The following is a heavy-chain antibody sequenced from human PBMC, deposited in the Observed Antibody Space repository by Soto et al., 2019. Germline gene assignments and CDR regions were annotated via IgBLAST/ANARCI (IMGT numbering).Heavy chain of an antibody. J-gene: IGHJ4*02. V-gene: IGHV3-7*04. CDR3: VRAISGSFAL. CDR2: IKEDGSEK. D-gene: IGHD3-9*01. CDR1: GFSFITYW. Sequence: EVPLVESGGGLVQSGGSLRLSCEASGFSFITYWMNWVRQTPGKGLEWLASIKEDGSEKQYVDSVKGLFTISRDTAMNSLYLQMNRLTEENTAVFYCVRAISGSFALWGQGTLVIVSS.